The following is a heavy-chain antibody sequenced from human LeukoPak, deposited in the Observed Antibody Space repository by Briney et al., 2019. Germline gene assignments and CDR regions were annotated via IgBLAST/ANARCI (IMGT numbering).Heavy chain of an antibody. Sequence: PSETLSLTCTVSGGSIGSLYWSWIRQSPGKGLEWIGYIHYSGYTYHNPSLTGRVTISVDVSRNQFSLRLTSVTAADTAIYYCASDRGGNWFDPWGQGTLVTVSS. D-gene: IGHD3-16*01. CDR3: ASDRGGNWFDP. J-gene: IGHJ5*02. CDR1: GGSIGSLY. CDR2: IHYSGYT. V-gene: IGHV4-59*01.